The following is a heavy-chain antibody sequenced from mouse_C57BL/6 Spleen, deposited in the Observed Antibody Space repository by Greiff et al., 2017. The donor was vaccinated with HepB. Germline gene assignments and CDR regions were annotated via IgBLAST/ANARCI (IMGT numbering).Heavy chain of an antibody. J-gene: IGHJ3*01. CDR3: ASGYYGTWFAY. Sequence: QVQLKQSGAELVRPGASVKLSCKASGYTFTDYYINWVKQRPGQGLEWIARIYPGSGNTYYNEKFKGKATLTAEKSSSTAYMQLSSLTSEDSAVYFCASGYYGTWFAYWGQGTLVTVSA. V-gene: IGHV1-76*01. D-gene: IGHD2-3*01. CDR2: IYPGSGNT. CDR1: GYTFTDYY.